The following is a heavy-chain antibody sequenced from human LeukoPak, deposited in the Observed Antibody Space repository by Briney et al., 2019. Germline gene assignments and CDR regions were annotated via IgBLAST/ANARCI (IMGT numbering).Heavy chain of an antibody. D-gene: IGHD2-2*01. CDR1: GYSFTSYW. V-gene: IGHV5-10-1*01. J-gene: IGHJ6*02. CDR3: ARLGYCSSRSCYYGMDV. Sequence: GEALKISCKGSGYSFTSYWISWVRQMPGKGLEWVGRIDPSDSYTNYSPSFQGHVTISADKSISTAYLPWSSLKASDTAMYYCARLGYCSSRSCYYGMDVWGQGTTVTVSS. CDR2: IDPSDSYT.